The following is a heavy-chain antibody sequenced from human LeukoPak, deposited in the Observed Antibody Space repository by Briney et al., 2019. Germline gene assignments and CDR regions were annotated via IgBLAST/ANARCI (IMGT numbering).Heavy chain of an antibody. V-gene: IGHV4-31*03. CDR3: ARGGDRRGFDY. Sequence: SQTLSLTCTVSGDSISNGGYYWSWIRLHPGKGLEWVGYIYDSGTTYYSPALQSRDSISVDTSDNKFSLKLKSLTAADTAVYYCARGGDRRGFDYWGQGTLVTVSS. CDR2: IYDSGTT. CDR1: GDSISNGGYY. D-gene: IGHD1-14*01. J-gene: IGHJ4*02.